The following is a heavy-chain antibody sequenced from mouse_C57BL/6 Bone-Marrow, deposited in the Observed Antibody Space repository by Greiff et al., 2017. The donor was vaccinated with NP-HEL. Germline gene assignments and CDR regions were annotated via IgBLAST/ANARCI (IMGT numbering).Heavy chain of an antibody. CDR1: GYSITSGYY. Sequence: EVQLQQSGPGLVKPSQSLSLTCSVTGYSITSGYYWNWIRQFPGNKLEWMGYISYDGSNNYNPSLKNRISITRDTSKNQFFLKLNSVTTEDTATYYCASEGDGYYVGWCAYWGQGTLVTVSA. CDR2: ISYDGSN. D-gene: IGHD2-3*01. J-gene: IGHJ3*01. V-gene: IGHV3-6*01. CDR3: ASEGDGYYVGWCAY.